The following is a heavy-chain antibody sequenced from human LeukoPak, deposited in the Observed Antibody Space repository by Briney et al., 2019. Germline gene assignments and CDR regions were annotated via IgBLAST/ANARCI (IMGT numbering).Heavy chain of an antibody. V-gene: IGHV3-23*01. D-gene: IGHD3-9*01. J-gene: IGHJ6*02. CDR3: AKAPTILTGYYYYGMDV. Sequence: PGGSLRLSCAASGFTFSSYAMSWVRQAPGKGLEWVSVISGSGGSTYYADSVKGRFTISRDNSKNTLYLQMNNLRAEDTAVYYCAKAPTILTGYYYYGMDVWGQGTTVTVSS. CDR2: ISGSGGST. CDR1: GFTFSSYA.